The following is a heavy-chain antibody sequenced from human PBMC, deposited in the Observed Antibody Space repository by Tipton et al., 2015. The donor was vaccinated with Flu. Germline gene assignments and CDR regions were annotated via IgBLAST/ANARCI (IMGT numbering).Heavy chain of an antibody. Sequence: QLVQSGGVLVQPGGSLRLSCAASGFTFITADMHWVRQVTGKGLEWVSGIGRAGDTYYPDSVKGRFTISRDNAKNSVYLQMNSLRVGDTGVYYCAKEWPDHGDFGSAGWSLDLWGRGTLVPVSS. D-gene: IGHD4-17*01. J-gene: IGHJ2*01. CDR2: IGRAGDT. CDR3: AKEWPDHGDFGSAGWSLDL. V-gene: IGHV3-13*01. CDR1: GFTFITAD.